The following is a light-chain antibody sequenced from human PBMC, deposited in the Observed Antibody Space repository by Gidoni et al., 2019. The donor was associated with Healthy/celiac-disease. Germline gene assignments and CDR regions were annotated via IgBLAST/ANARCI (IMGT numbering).Light chain of an antibody. Sequence: DLQVNQSPSSLSASVGDRVTNTCRASQSISSYLNWYQQKPGKAPKLLIYAASSLQSGVPSRFSGSGSGTDFTLTISSLQPEDFATYYCQQSYSTPYTFGQXTKLEIK. V-gene: IGKV1-39*01. CDR2: AAS. J-gene: IGKJ2*01. CDR3: QQSYSTPYT. CDR1: QSISSY.